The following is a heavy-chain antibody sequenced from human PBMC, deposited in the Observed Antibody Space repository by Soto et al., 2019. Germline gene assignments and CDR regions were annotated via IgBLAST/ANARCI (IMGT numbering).Heavy chain of an antibody. CDR3: AGDPYYYASDF. CDR1: GFSFSDYY. J-gene: IGHJ4*02. D-gene: IGHD3-10*01. CDR2: ISGSGTTT. V-gene: IGHV3-11*01. Sequence: PGGSLRLSCAAYGFSFSDYYMTWIRQAPGKGLEWVSKISGSGTTTYYADSVKGRFTVSRDNAKNSLYLQMNSLRAEDTAVYYCAGDPYYYASDFWGQGALVTVSS.